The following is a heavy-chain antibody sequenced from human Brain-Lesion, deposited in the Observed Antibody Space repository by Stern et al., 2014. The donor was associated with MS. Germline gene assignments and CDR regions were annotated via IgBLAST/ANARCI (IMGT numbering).Heavy chain of an antibody. J-gene: IGHJ6*02. CDR3: ARGRVVPGFQYYATDV. D-gene: IGHD2-2*01. V-gene: IGHV4-61*02. CDR1: GGSISSGGYY. Sequence: QVQLQESGPGLVKPSQTLSLSCTVSGGSISSGGYYWSWIRQPAGKGLEWIGRIFNSGRTSYNPPLQSRGTLSIDTSKKPFSLRLNSMTAADTAVYYCARGRVVPGFQYYATDVWGQGTTVIVSS. CDR2: IFNSGRT.